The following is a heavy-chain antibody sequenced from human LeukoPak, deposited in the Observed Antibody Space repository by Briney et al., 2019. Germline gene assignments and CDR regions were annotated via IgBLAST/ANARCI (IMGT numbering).Heavy chain of an antibody. CDR1: GFTFDDYG. CDR3: ARVGSGSSYRPFDY. CDR2: INWNGGST. V-gene: IGHV3-20*04. D-gene: IGHD3-10*01. Sequence: GGSLRLSCAASGFTFDDYGMSWVRQAPGKGLEWVSGINWNGGSTGYADSVKGRFTISRDSAKNSLYLQMNSLRAEDTAVYYCARVGSGSSYRPFDYWGQGTLVTVSS. J-gene: IGHJ4*02.